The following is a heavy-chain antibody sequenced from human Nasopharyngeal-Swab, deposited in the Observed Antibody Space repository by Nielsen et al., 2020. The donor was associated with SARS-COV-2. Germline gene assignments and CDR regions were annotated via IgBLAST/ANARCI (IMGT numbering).Heavy chain of an antibody. CDR1: GCTFTSYY. CDR2: INPSGGST. D-gene: IGHD3-3*01. CDR3: ASSRYEVTIFGVVYYGMDI. J-gene: IGHJ6*02. Sequence: ASVQDSCKASGCTFTSYYMDWVRQAPGQGRAWMGIINPSGGSTSYAQKFQCRVTMTRDTSTSTVYMELSSLRSEDTAVYYCASSRYEVTIFGVVYYGMDIWGQGTTVTVSS. V-gene: IGHV1-46*01.